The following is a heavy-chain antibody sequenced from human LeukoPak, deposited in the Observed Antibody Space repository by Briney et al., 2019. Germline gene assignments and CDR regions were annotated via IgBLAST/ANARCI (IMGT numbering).Heavy chain of an antibody. D-gene: IGHD3-10*01. J-gene: IGHJ3*02. Sequence: SETLSLTCTVSGGSISSYYWSWIRQPPGKGLEWIGYIYYSGSTNYNPSLKSRVTISVDTSKNQFSLKLSSVTAADTAVYYCARDPALWFGXHDAFDIWGQGTMVTVSS. CDR2: IYYSGST. CDR3: ARDPALWFGXHDAFDI. V-gene: IGHV4-59*01. CDR1: GGSISSYY.